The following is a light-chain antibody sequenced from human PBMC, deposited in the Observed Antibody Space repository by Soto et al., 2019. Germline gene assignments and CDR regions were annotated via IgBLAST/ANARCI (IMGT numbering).Light chain of an antibody. V-gene: IGLV2-8*01. Sequence: QSALTQPPSASGSPGQSVTISCTGTSSDVGGYNYVSWYQQHPGKAPKLMIYEVSKRPSGVPDRFSGSKSSNTASLTVSGLQAEDEADYYCSSYAGSNNFVFGGGTKVTVL. CDR1: SSDVGGYNY. CDR3: SSYAGSNNFV. J-gene: IGLJ2*01. CDR2: EVS.